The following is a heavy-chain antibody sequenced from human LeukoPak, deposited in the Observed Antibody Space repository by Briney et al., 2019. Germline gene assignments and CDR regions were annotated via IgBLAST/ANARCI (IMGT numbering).Heavy chain of an antibody. CDR3: ARGKTDLWFGEPIY. Sequence: GGSLRLSCTVSGFTVSSNSMSWVRQAPGKGLEWVSFIYSGGNTHYSDSVKGRFTISRDNAKNSLYLQMNSLRAEDTAVYYCARGKTDLWFGEPIYWGQGTLVTVSS. V-gene: IGHV3-53*01. J-gene: IGHJ4*02. CDR2: IYSGGNT. CDR1: GFTVSSNS. D-gene: IGHD3-10*01.